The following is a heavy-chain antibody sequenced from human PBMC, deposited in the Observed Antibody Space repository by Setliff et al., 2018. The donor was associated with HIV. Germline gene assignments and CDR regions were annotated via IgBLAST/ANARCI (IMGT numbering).Heavy chain of an antibody. J-gene: IGHJ4*02. CDR2: ISSSASTT. V-gene: IGHV3-11*01. Sequence: LSLTCAVSSGSISSGGYYWTWIRQAPGKGLEWVSYISSSASTTYYADSVKGRFTISRDNFKNTLYLQMNSLRAEDTAVYYCAKDRNRFYYDSSGYPNYWGQGTLVTVSS. CDR1: SGSISSGGYY. CDR3: AKDRNRFYYDSSGYPNY. D-gene: IGHD3-22*01.